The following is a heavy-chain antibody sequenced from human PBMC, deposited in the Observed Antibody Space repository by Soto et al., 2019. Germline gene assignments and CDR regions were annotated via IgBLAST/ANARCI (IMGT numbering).Heavy chain of an antibody. J-gene: IGHJ4*02. D-gene: IGHD6-19*01. CDR3: AKTDKINSVSSGWANRFDY. CDR1: GFTFSNYV. V-gene: IGHV3-23*01. CDR2: IRFSVSDT. Sequence: EVQLLESGGGLVQPGGSLRLSCAASGFTFSNYVMTWLRQAPGKGLEWVSSIRFSVSDTFYADSVKGRFTVSRDNSKKTLFLQMNSLRAEDTAVYYCAKTDKINSVSSGWANRFDYWGQGTLVTVSS.